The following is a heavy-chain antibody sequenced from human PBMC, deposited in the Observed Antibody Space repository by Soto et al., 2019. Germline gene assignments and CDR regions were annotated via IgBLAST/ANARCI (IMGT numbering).Heavy chain of an antibody. CDR1: GGSVSSGSYY. D-gene: IGHD1-26*01. CDR3: ARVFGSYYEFIDY. J-gene: IGHJ4*02. V-gene: IGHV4-61*01. CDR2: IYYSGST. Sequence: SETLSLTCTVSGGSVSSGSYYWSWIRQPPGKGLEWIGYIYYSGSTNYNPSLKSRVTISVDTSNNQFSLKLSSVTAAYTAVYYCARVFGSYYEFIDYWGQGTLVTVSS.